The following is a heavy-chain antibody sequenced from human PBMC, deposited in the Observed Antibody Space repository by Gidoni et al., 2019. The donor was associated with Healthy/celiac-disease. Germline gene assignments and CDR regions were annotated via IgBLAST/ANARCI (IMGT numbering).Heavy chain of an antibody. Sequence: QVQLVQSGAEVKKPGSSVKVSCKASGGTFSSYAISWVRQAPGQGLKWMGGIIPIFGTANYAQKFQGRVTITADESTSTAYMELSSLRSEDKAVYYCARDWVSSSWYNWFDPWGQGTLVTVSS. V-gene: IGHV1-69*01. CDR2: IIPIFGTA. CDR1: GGTFSSYA. CDR3: ARDWVSSSWYNWFDP. J-gene: IGHJ5*02. D-gene: IGHD6-6*01.